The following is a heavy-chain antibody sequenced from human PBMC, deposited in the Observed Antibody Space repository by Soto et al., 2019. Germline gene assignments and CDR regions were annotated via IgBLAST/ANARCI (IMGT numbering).Heavy chain of an antibody. Sequence: TLVNPTQTLTLTCTFSGFSLSTSGVGVVWIRQPPGKALEWLALIYWDDDKRYSPSLKSRLTITKDTSKNQVVLTMTNMDPVDTATYYCAHRPPERGLATFDPWGQGTLVTVSS. V-gene: IGHV2-5*02. CDR2: IYWDDDK. CDR3: AHRPPERGLATFDP. D-gene: IGHD1-1*01. J-gene: IGHJ5*02. CDR1: GFSLSTSGVG.